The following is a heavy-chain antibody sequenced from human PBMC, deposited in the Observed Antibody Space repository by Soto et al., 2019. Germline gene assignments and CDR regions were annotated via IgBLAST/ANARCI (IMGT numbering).Heavy chain of an antibody. J-gene: IGHJ4*02. D-gene: IGHD2-2*01. V-gene: IGHV3-23*01. Sequence: EVQLLESGGGLEQPGGSLRLSCVGSGHTFHNYAMTWVRQAPGKGLEWVSGISGSGGSTYYADSVRGRFTISRDDSKNTLYLHMRTLRAEDTAVYYCAKVSRGIGVVPPALNWGQGTLVTVSS. CDR2: ISGSGGST. CDR1: GHTFHNYA. CDR3: AKVSRGIGVVPPALN.